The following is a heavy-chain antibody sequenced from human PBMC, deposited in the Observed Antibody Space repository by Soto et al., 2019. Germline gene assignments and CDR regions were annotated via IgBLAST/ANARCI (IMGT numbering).Heavy chain of an antibody. CDR1: GDSGSSNSAA. J-gene: IGHJ4*02. CDR3: ARTYSSSTGRVYYFDY. D-gene: IGHD6-6*01. V-gene: IGHV6-1*01. CDR2: TYYRSKWYN. Sequence: SQNLSLTCAISGDSGSSNSAAWNWIRQSPSRGLEWLGRTYYRSKWYNDYAVSVKSRITINPDTSKNQFSLQLNSVTPEDTAVYYCARTYSSSTGRVYYFDYWGQGTLVTVSS.